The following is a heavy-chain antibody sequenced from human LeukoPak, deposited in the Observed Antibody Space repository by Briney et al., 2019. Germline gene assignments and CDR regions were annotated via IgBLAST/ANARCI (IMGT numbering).Heavy chain of an antibody. V-gene: IGHV3-7*03. CDR2: LNEDGSEK. J-gene: IGHJ4*02. Sequence: GGSLRLSCAASGFTFSTYWMTWVRQAPGKGLEWVASLNEDGSEKYYVDSVKGRFTVSRDNAQKSLYLEMKSLSAKDTAVYYCARAVTSTEGYWGQGTLVTVSS. CDR1: GFTFSTYW. CDR3: ARAVTSTEGY.